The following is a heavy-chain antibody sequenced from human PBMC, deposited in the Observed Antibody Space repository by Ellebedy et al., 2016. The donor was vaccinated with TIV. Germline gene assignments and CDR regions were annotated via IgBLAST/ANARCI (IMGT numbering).Heavy chain of an antibody. CDR3: ARDLSIAAAGIRYFDY. Sequence: GESLKISCAASGFSFSSYWMSWVRQAPGKGLEWVANIKQDGSEKYYADSVKGRFTISRDNSKNTLYLQMNSLRAEDTAVYYCARDLSIAAAGIRYFDYWGQGTLVTVSS. CDR2: IKQDGSEK. D-gene: IGHD6-13*01. CDR1: GFSFSSYW. J-gene: IGHJ4*02. V-gene: IGHV3-7*03.